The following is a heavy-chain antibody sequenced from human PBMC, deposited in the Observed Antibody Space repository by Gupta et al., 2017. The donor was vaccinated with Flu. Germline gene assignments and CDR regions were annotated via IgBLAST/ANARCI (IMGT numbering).Heavy chain of an antibody. CDR2: ISWNSGSI. CDR3: AKDLGPSGSLTDYYGMDV. Sequence: EVQLVESGGGCVQHGRSLRLSCAVPGFTFDDYAMHWVRQAPGKGLEWVSGISWNSGSIGYADSVKGRFTISRDNAKNSLYLQMNSLRAEDTVLYYCAKDLGPSGSLTDYYGMDVWGQGTTVTVSS. V-gene: IGHV3-9*01. D-gene: IGHD1-26*01. J-gene: IGHJ6*02. CDR1: GFTFDDYA.